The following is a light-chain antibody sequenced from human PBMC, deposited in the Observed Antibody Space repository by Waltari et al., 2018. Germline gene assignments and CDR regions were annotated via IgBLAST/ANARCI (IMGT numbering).Light chain of an antibody. Sequence: DIQMTQSPSSLSASVGDGVTITCRASQSISIYLNWYQQKPGKAPKRLIYAASTLHSGVPSRFIGSGSGTEFTLTISSLQPEDFATYYCQKSSSTPPWTFGQGTKVEIK. CDR1: QSISIY. CDR3: QKSSSTPPWT. V-gene: IGKV1-39*01. CDR2: AAS. J-gene: IGKJ1*01.